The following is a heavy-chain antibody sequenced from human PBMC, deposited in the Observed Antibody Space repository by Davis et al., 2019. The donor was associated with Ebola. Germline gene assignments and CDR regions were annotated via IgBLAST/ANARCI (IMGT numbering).Heavy chain of an antibody. J-gene: IGHJ4*02. CDR1: GFTFTGSA. CDR3: TSTVTDSDY. CDR2: TRSKAISYVT. D-gene: IGHD4-11*01. V-gene: IGHV3-73*01. Sequence: GGSLTLSWAASGFTFTGSAMHCVRQASGKVLEWAGRTRSKAISYVTAYAASVKGRFTISRDDTTNKAYLQMNRLKTEDTAVYYCTSTVTDSDYWGQGTLVTVSS.